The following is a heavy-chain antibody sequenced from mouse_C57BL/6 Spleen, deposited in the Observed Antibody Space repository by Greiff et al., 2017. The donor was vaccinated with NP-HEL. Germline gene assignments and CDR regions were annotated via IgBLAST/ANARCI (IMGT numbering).Heavy chain of an antibody. Sequence: EVQLQQSGTVLARPGASVKMSCKTSGYTFTSYWMHWVKQRPGQGLEWIGAIYPGNSDTSYNQKFKGKAKLTAVTSASTAYMELSSLTNEDSAVYYCTNYDGSSCAYWGQGTLVTVSA. J-gene: IGHJ3*01. CDR2: IYPGNSDT. CDR3: TNYDGSSCAY. D-gene: IGHD2-3*01. CDR1: GYTFTSYW. V-gene: IGHV1-5*01.